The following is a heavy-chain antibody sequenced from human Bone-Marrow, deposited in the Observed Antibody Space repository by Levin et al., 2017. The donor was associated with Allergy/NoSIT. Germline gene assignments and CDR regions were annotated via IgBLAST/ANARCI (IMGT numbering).Heavy chain of an antibody. CDR3: AREDGYVFDY. V-gene: IGHV4-31*03. CDR2: IYYSGNT. Sequence: LRLSCSLSGGSISTGGFHWSWVRQRPGTGLEWIGYIYYSGNTYYNPSLQSRLSISIDTSKNQFSLRLTSVTAADTAVYYCAREDGYVFDYWGQGTLVTVSS. J-gene: IGHJ4*02. CDR1: GGSISTGGFH. D-gene: IGHD5-24*01.